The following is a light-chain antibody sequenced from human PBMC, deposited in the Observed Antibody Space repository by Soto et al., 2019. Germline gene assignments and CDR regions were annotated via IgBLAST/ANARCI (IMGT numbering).Light chain of an antibody. J-gene: IGLJ2*01. CDR1: SSDLGTYDY. CDR3: TTYTTSTTVV. V-gene: IGLV2-14*01. CDR2: EVT. Sequence: QSALTQPASVSGSHGQSITISCTGTSSDLGTYDYVSWYQQHPGKAPKLMIYEVTNRPSGVSNRFSGSKSGNTASLTISGLQAEDEADYYCTTYTTSTTVVFGGGTKVTVL.